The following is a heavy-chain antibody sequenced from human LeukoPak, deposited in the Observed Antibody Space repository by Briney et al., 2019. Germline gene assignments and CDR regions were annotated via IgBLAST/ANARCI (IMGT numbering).Heavy chain of an antibody. J-gene: IGHJ3*02. Sequence: GGSLRLSCAASGFTFSSYTMNWVRQAPGKGLEWVSKISSRSSTIYYADSVKGRFTISRDNAKNSLYLQMNSLRAEDTAVYYCARDSPQALAILHAFDIWGHVTMVTAAS. CDR1: GFTFSSYT. D-gene: IGHD5-12*01. CDR2: ISSRSSTI. CDR3: ARDSPQALAILHAFDI. V-gene: IGHV3-48*01.